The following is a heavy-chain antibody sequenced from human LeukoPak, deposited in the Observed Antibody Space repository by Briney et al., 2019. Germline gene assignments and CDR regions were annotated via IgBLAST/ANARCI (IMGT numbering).Heavy chain of an antibody. CDR2: IYYSGSA. Sequence: SETLSLTCTVSGGSISSYYWSWIRQPPGKGLEWIGYIYYSGSAIYSPSLKSRVTISVDTSKNQFSLRLSSVTAADTAVYYCARGPEWYYFDYWGQGTLVTISS. CDR3: ARGPEWYYFDY. V-gene: IGHV4-59*08. J-gene: IGHJ4*02. D-gene: IGHD3-3*01. CDR1: GGSISSYY.